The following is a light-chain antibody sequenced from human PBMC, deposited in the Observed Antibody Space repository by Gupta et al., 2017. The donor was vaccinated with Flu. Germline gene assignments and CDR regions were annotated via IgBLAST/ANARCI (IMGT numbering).Light chain of an antibody. CDR2: EVS. V-gene: IGKV2-30*01. CDR3: MQGNHCQYT. CDR1: QSLVYSNGNTY. J-gene: IGKJ2*01. Sequence: DVVMTQSTLSLPVTLGQPASISCRSSQSLVYSNGNTYLNWFQQRPGQSPRRLIYEVSSRDSGVPDRFSGSGSVTDFTLKISRVEAEDVAVYYCMQGNHCQYTFGQGTKLEI.